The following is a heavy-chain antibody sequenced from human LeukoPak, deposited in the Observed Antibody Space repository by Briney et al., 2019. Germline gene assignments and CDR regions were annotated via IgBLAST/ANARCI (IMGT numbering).Heavy chain of an antibody. V-gene: IGHV4-34*01. CDR3: AANSADYNTLGSSYKV. CDR1: GGSFSGYY. D-gene: IGHD3-10*01. J-gene: IGHJ4*02. Sequence: SETLSLTCAVYGGSFSGYYWSWIRQPPGKGLEWIGEINHSGSTYYNPSLKSRVTISVDTSKNHFSLKLRSVTAADTAIYYCAANSADYNTLGSSYKVWGQGTLVTVSS. CDR2: INHSGST.